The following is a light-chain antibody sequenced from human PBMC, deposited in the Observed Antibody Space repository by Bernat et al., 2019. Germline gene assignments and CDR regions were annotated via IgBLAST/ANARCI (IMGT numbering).Light chain of an antibody. V-gene: IGLV1-44*01. CDR1: TSNIGSNT. J-gene: IGLJ3*02. CDR3: AAWDNSLNGV. CDR2: NNN. Sequence: QSVLTQPPSASGTPGQRVTISCSGSTSNIGSNTVSWYHQLPGTAPKLLIYNNNQRPSGVPDRFSGSKSGTSASLAISGLQSDDEADYYCAAWDNSLNGVFGGGTKLTVL.